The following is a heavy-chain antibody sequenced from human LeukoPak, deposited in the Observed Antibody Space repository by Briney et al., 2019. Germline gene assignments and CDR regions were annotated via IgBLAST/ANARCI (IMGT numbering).Heavy chain of an antibody. CDR3: ARIVRYSSGWTSFDY. Sequence: ASVKVSCKASGYTSTGYYMHWVRQAPGQGLEWMGRINPNSGGTNYAQKFQGRVTMTRDTSISTAYMELSRLRSDDTAVYYCARIVRYSSGWTSFDYWGQGTLVTVSS. D-gene: IGHD6-19*01. J-gene: IGHJ4*02. CDR1: GYTSTGYY. V-gene: IGHV1-2*06. CDR2: INPNSGGT.